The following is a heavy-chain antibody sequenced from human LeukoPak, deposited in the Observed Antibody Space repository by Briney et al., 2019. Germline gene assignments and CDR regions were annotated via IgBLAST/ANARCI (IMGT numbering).Heavy chain of an antibody. J-gene: IGHJ1*01. V-gene: IGHV3-23*01. Sequence: GGSLRLPCAASGFTLSGDAMSWVRQAPGKGLEWVSMISSSGGSTYYADSVRGRFTISRDSSKNTLYLQMNSLRAEDTAVYYCATTSRFSFQHWGQGTLVTVSS. D-gene: IGHD6-6*01. CDR2: ISSSGGST. CDR1: GFTLSGDA. CDR3: ATTSRFSFQH.